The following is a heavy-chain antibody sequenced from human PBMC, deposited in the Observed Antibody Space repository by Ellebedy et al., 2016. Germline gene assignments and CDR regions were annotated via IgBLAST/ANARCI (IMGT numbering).Heavy chain of an antibody. J-gene: IGHJ4*02. D-gene: IGHD3-10*01. CDR3: AKDMRPTGVY. Sequence: GGSLRLSCTASRFTFSSYSLNWVRQAPGKGLEWVSYISGSSSTIYYADSVKGRFTVSRDNAKNSLYLQMTSLTTEDTGLYYCAKDMRPTGVYWGQGTLVTVSS. CDR1: RFTFSSYS. CDR2: ISGSSSTI. V-gene: IGHV3-48*01.